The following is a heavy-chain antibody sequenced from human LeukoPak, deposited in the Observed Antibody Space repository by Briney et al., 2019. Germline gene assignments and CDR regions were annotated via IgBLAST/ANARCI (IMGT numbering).Heavy chain of an antibody. D-gene: IGHD1-26*01. V-gene: IGHV3-7*03. CDR3: ARSTPNSGSYYLGY. Sequence: PGGSLRLSCAASGFTFSSYWMSWVRQAPGKGLEWVANIKQDGSEKYYVDSVKGRFTISRDNAKNSLYLQMNSLRAEDTAVYYCARSTPNSGSYYLGYWGQGTLVTVSS. CDR2: IKQDGSEK. CDR1: GFTFSSYW. J-gene: IGHJ4*02.